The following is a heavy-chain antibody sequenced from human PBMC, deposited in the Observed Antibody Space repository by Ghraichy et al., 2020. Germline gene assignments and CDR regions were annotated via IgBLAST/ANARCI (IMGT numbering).Heavy chain of an antibody. CDR2: ISAYNGNT. J-gene: IGHJ4*01. CDR1: GYTFISYG. CDR3: ARGRTYYYDSSGDYSAAVLED. Sequence: ASVKVSCKASGYTFISYGISWVRQAPGPGLEGMGWISAYNGNTNYAQKLQGRVTMTTDTSTSTAYMELRSLRSDDTAVYYCARGRTYYYDSSGDYSAAVLEDWGQGTLVTVSS. V-gene: IGHV1-18*01. D-gene: IGHD3-22*01.